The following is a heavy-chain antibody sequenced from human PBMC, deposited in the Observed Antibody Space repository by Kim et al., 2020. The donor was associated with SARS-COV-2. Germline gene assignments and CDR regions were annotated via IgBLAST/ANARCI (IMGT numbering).Heavy chain of an antibody. Sequence: GGSLRLSCAAFGFTFNSYSMNWVRQAPVKGLEWVSSISSDSAYIYYADSVRGRFTTSRDNAQNSLFLQMNSLRAEDMAVYYCARTLSAPAAAKTRDAFDIWGQGAMVTVSS. D-gene: IGHD6-25*01. CDR1: GFTFNSYS. CDR2: ISSDSAYI. J-gene: IGHJ3*02. V-gene: IGHV3-21*01. CDR3: ARTLSAPAAAKTRDAFDI.